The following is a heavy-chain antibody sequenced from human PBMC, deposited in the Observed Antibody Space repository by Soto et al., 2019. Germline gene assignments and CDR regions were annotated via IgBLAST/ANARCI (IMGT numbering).Heavy chain of an antibody. CDR1: GGSISSYY. CDR2: IYYSGST. V-gene: IGHV4-59*01. CDR3: ARDKSIFGFSGMDV. D-gene: IGHD3-3*01. J-gene: IGHJ6*02. Sequence: ETLSLTCTVSGGSISSYYWSWIRQPPGKGLEWIGYIYYSGSTNYNPSLKSRVTISVDTSKNQFSLKLSSVTAADTAVYYCARDKSIFGFSGMDVWGQGTTVTVSS.